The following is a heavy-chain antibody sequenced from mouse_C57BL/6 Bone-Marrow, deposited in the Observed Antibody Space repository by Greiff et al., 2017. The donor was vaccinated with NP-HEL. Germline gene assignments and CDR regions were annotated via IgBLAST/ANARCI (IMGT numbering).Heavy chain of an antibody. CDR1: GYTFTSYW. CDR3: ARSTTVVPGFAY. J-gene: IGHJ3*01. CDR2: IYPGSGST. D-gene: IGHD1-1*01. V-gene: IGHV1-55*01. Sequence: VQLQQSGAELVKPGASVKMSCKASGYTFTSYWITWVKQRPGQGLEWIGDIYPGSGSTNYNEKFKSKATLTVDTSSSTAYMQLSSLTSEDSAVYYCARSTTVVPGFAYWGQGTLVTVSA.